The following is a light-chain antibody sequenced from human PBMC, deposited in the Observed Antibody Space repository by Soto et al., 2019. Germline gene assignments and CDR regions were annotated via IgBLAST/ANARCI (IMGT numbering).Light chain of an antibody. CDR1: SSNIGSNF. CDR2: RNH. J-gene: IGLJ3*02. CDR3: AAWVGSLKGWV. V-gene: IGLV1-47*01. Sequence: QSVLTQPPSASGTPGQGVTFSCSGSSSNIGSNFVYWYQHLPGKAPKLLIYRNHQRPSGVPDRLSGSKSGTSASLAISGLRSEAEADYYCAAWVGSLKGWVFGGGTKLTVL.